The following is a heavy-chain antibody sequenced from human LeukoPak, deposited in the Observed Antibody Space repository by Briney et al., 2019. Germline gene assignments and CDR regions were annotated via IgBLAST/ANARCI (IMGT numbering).Heavy chain of an antibody. CDR2: INPSGGST. CDR1: GYTFTSYY. D-gene: IGHD6-13*01. J-gene: IGHJ6*03. Sequence: ASVKVSCKASGYTFTSYYMHWVRQAPGQGLEWMGIINPSGGSTSYAQKFQGRVTMTRDTSTSTVYMELSSLRSEDSALYYCANGLAAAGDFLLRDYYYFMDAWGKGTTVTVSS. CDR3: ANGLAAAGDFLLRDYYYFMDA. V-gene: IGHV1-46*01.